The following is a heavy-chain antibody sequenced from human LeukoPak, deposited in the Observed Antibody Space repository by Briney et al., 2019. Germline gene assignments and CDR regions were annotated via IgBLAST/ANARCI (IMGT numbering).Heavy chain of an antibody. CDR3: ARVVPMTTVVTDY. J-gene: IGHJ4*02. Sequence: GESLRLSCAASGFTFSSYSMNWVRQAPGKGLEWVSSISSSSSYIYYADSVKGRFTISRDNAKNSLYLQMNSLRAEDTAVYYCARVVPMTTVVTDYWGQGTLVTVSS. V-gene: IGHV3-21*01. D-gene: IGHD4-23*01. CDR1: GFTFSSYS. CDR2: ISSSSSYI.